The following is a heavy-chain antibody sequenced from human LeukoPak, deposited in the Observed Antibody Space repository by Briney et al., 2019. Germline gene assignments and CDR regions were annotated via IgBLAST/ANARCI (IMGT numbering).Heavy chain of an antibody. V-gene: IGHV3-74*01. Sequence: EPGGSLRLSCAASGFTVSSTYMSWVRQAPGKGLVWVSRINSDGSTTNYADSVKGRFTISRDNAKNTLYLQVNSLRAEDTAVYYCARGGVYSGYDEWGQGTLVTVSS. J-gene: IGHJ4*02. CDR3: ARGGVYSGYDE. D-gene: IGHD5-12*01. CDR2: INSDGSTT. CDR1: GFTVSSTY.